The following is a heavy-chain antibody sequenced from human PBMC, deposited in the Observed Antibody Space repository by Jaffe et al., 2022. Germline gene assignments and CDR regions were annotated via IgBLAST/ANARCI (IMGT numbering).Heavy chain of an antibody. CDR2: ISWNSGSI. Sequence: EVQLVGSGGGLVQPGSSLRLSCAASGFTFDDYAMHWVRQAPGKGLEWVSGISWNSGSIGYADSVKGRFTISRDNAKNSLYLHMNSLRAEDTAFYYCAKDSRGTVAGTKGFDYWGQGTLVTVSS. CDR1: GFTFDDYA. D-gene: IGHD6-19*01. V-gene: IGHV3-9*01. CDR3: AKDSRGTVAGTKGFDY. J-gene: IGHJ4*02.